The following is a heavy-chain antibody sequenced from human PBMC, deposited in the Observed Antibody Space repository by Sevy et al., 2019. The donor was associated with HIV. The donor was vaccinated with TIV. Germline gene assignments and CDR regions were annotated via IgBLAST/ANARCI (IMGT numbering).Heavy chain of an antibody. J-gene: IGHJ4*02. CDR3: ARELSSLIPLFDY. CDR2: MSSDGSNK. D-gene: IGHD6-6*01. Sequence: VGSLRLSCAASGFTFSSYAMHWVRQAPGKGLEWVAVMSSDGSNKYYADSVKGRFTISRDNSKNTLYLQMNSLRVEDTAVYYCARELSSLIPLFDYWGQGTLVTVSS. CDR1: GFTFSSYA. V-gene: IGHV3-30-3*01.